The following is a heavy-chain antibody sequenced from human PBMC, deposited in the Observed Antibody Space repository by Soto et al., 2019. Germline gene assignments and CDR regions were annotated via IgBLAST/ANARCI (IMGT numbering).Heavy chain of an antibody. J-gene: IGHJ3*02. D-gene: IGHD4-17*01. CDR3: ARALGGNAYGDYGHAFDI. CDR1: GYTFTSYA. Sequence: QVQLVQSGAEVKKPGASVKVSCKASGYTFTSYAMHWVRQAPGQRLEWMGWINAGNGNTKYSQKFQGRVTITRDTTARTAYMELSSLRSEDTAVYYCARALGGNAYGDYGHAFDIWGQGTMFTVSS. V-gene: IGHV1-3*01. CDR2: INAGNGNT.